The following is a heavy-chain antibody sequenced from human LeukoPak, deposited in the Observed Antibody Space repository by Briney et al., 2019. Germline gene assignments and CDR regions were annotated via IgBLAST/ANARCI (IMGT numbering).Heavy chain of an antibody. CDR2: VYYGRTT. CDR1: AGSFISSSHH. CDR3: VRHDGRGGATMGAFDS. D-gene: IGHD5-12*01. J-gene: IGHJ5*01. Sequence: SETLSLTCTVSAGSFISSSHHWGWIRQSPGKGLKWIGTVYYGRTTYYNPSLDGRVTISLDTSANHFSLQLNSVTAADTAVYYCVRHDGRGGATMGAFDSWGQGSLVTVSS. V-gene: IGHV4-39*01.